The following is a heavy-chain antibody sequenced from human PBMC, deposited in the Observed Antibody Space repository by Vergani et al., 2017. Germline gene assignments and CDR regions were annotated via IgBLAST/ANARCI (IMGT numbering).Heavy chain of an antibody. CDR3: AKLFRGWGIDY. CDR1: GFTLSNYD. CDR2: IQFDGSNQ. V-gene: IGHV3-30*02. J-gene: IGHJ4*02. D-gene: IGHD3-16*01. Sequence: QVQLVESGGGAVQRGGSLRLSCATSGFTLSNYDMQWIRQGPGKGLEFVAFIQFDGSNQHYADSVKGRFTLSKDFSKNTLYLQMNSLRTDDTAPYYCAKLFRGWGIDYWGQGTQVIVSS.